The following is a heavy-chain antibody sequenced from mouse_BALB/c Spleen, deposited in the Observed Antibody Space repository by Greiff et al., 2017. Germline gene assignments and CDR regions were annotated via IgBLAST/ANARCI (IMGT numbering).Heavy chain of an antibody. CDR2: ISDGGSYT. V-gene: IGHV5-4*02. CDR3: ARDVVTTATSYFDV. D-gene: IGHD1-2*01. CDR1: GFTFSDYY. Sequence: DVMLVESGGGLVKPGGSLKLSCAASGFTFSDYYMYWVRQTPEKRLEWVATISDGGSYTYYPDSVKGRFTISRDNAKNNLYLQMSSLKSEDTAMYYCARDVVTTATSYFDVWGAGTTVTVSS. J-gene: IGHJ1*01.